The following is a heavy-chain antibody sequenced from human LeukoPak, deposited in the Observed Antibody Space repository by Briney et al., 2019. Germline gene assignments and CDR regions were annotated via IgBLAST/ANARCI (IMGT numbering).Heavy chain of an antibody. CDR2: ISFSGST. CDR3: ARHAAGTTRDY. J-gene: IGHJ4*02. Sequence: SETLSLTCTVSGGSISSYYWSWIRQPPGKGLEWIGHISFSGSTDYNASLKSRVTISLDTTRSQFSLSLYSVTAADTAMYYCARHAAGTTRDYWGQGTLVTVSA. CDR1: GGSISSYY. V-gene: IGHV4-59*08. D-gene: IGHD1-1*01.